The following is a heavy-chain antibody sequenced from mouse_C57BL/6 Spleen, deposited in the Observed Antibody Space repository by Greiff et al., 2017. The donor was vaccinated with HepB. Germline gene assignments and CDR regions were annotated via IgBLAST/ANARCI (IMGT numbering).Heavy chain of an antibody. V-gene: IGHV1-55*01. D-gene: IGHD1-1*01. CDR3: ARRGNYYGSSYPSGYFDV. CDR2: IYPGSGST. CDR1: GYTFTSYW. J-gene: IGHJ1*03. Sequence: VQLQQPGAELVKPGASVKMSCKASGYTFTSYWITWVKQRPGQGLEWIGDIYPGSGSTNYNEKFKSKATLTVDTSSSTAYMQLSSLTSEDSAVYYCARRGNYYGSSYPSGYFDVWGTGTTVTVSS.